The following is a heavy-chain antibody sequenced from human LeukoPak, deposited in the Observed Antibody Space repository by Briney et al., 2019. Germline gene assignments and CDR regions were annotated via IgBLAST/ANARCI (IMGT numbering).Heavy chain of an antibody. V-gene: IGHV4-39*01. CDR3: ARASHVRSGFDP. CDR1: DASISSSSYY. J-gene: IGHJ5*02. CDR2: IFYSVGT. Sequence: KSSETLSLTCTVSDASISSSSYYWGWIRRPPGKGLEWIGSIFYSVGTYYNPSLKSRVTISVDTSNNQFSLKLSSVTAADTAVYYCARASHVRSGFDPWGQGTLVTVSS. D-gene: IGHD3-10*01.